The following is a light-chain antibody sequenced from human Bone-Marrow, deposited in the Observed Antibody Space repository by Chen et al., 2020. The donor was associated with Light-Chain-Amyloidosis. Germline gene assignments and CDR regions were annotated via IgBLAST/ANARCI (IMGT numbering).Light chain of an antibody. V-gene: IGLV3-21*02. Sequence: SYVLNQPSSVSVAPGQKATIACGGNNIGSTSVHWYQQTPGQAPLLVVYDDSDRPSGIPERLSGSNSVNTATLTISRVEAGDEADYYCQVWDRSSDRPVFGGGTKLTVI. J-gene: IGLJ3*02. CDR3: QVWDRSSDRPV. CDR1: NIGSTS. CDR2: DDS.